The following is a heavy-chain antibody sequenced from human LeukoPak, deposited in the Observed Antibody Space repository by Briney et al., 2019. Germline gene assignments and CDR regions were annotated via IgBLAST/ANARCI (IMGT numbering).Heavy chain of an antibody. J-gene: IGHJ4*02. D-gene: IGHD6-19*01. CDR1: GFTFSSYA. CDR2: ISSNGGST. Sequence: GGSLRLSCAASGFTFSSYAMHWVRQAPGKGLEYVSAISSNGGSTYYANSVKGRFTISRDNSKNTLYLQMGSLRAEDMAVYYCARAISSGWYGGEYYFDYWGQGTLVTVSS. V-gene: IGHV3-64*01. CDR3: ARAISSGWYGGEYYFDY.